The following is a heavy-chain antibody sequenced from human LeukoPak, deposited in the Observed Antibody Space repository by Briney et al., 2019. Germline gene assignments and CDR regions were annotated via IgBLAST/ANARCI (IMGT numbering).Heavy chain of an antibody. CDR2: IIPIFGTA. J-gene: IGHJ5*02. D-gene: IGHD6-13*01. CDR1: GGTFSSYA. V-gene: IGHV1-69*05. CDR3: ARVGPAATGNWFDP. Sequence: SVKVSCKASGGTFSSYAISWVRQAPGQGLEWMGGIIPIFGTANYAQKFQGRVTITTDESTSTAYMELSSLRSEDTAVYYCARVGPAATGNWFDPWGQGTLVTVSS.